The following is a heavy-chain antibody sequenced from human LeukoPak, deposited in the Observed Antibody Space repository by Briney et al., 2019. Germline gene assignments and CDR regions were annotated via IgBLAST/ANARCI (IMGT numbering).Heavy chain of an antibody. V-gene: IGHV3-7*04. CDR1: GFTFGSYW. CDR2: IRHDRSEK. D-gene: IGHD2-21*02. Sequence: GGSLRLSCRASGFTFGSYWMSWVRQAPGKGLEWVANIRHDRSEKYYVDSVMGRFTISRDNAENSLYLQMNSLRHEDTAVYYCVRGLTDTVGLDYWGQGTLVTVSS. J-gene: IGHJ4*02. CDR3: VRGLTDTVGLDY.